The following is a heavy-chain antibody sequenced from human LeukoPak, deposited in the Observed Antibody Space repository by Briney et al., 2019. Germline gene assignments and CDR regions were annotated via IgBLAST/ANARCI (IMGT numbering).Heavy chain of an antibody. Sequence: GGSLRLSCAASGFTFSSYAMHWVRQAPGKGLEWVAVISYDGSNKYYADSVKGRFTISRDNSKNTLYLQMNSLRAEDTAVYYCAREITMIVVAPGYWGQGTLVTVSS. CDR1: GFTFSSYA. CDR3: AREITMIVVAPGY. D-gene: IGHD3-22*01. J-gene: IGHJ4*02. CDR2: ISYDGSNK. V-gene: IGHV3-30-3*01.